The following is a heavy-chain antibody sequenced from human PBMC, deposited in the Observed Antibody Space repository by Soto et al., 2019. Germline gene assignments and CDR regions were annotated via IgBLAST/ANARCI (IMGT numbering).Heavy chain of an antibody. CDR2: IYYSGNT. CDR3: ARLYSQDYDSSGYYYDY. J-gene: IGHJ4*02. V-gene: IGHV4-59*12. D-gene: IGHD3-22*01. CDR1: GGSISSYY. Sequence: SXTLSLTCTVSGGSISSYYWSWIRQPPVNGLEWIGYIYYSGNTNYNPSLKSRVTISVDTSKNQFSLKLSSVTAADTAVYYCARLYSQDYDSSGYYYDYWGQGTLVTVS.